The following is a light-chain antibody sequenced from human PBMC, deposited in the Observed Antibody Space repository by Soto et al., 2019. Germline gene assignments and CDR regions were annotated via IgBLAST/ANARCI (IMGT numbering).Light chain of an antibody. CDR3: QHYDTYSCT. CDR2: RAS. CDR1: QSISSW. V-gene: IGKV1-5*03. Sequence: DIQMTQSPSTLSASVGDRVTITCRASQSISSWLAWYQQKPGKAPKLLIYRASSLESGVPPRFSGSGSGAEFTLTISSLQPDDFATYYCQHYDTYSCTFGPGTEVHIK. J-gene: IGKJ3*01.